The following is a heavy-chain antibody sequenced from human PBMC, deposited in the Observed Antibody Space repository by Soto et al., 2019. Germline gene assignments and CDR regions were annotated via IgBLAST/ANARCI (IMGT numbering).Heavy chain of an antibody. CDR3: AKFSTTYSYKSRGVGPTYYFYYYMDV. V-gene: IGHV3-23*01. CDR2: ISGNDNST. J-gene: IGHJ6*03. Sequence: GGSLRLSCAASGFTFSSYAMSWVRQAPGKGLEWVSVISGNDNSTYYADSVKGRFTISRDNSKNTLYLQMNSLRDEDTAVYYCAKFSTTYSYKSRGVGPTYYFYYYMDVWGKGTTVTVSS. D-gene: IGHD5-18*01. CDR1: GFTFSSYA.